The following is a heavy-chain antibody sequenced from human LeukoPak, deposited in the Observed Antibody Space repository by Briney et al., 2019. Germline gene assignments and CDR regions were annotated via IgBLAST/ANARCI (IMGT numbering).Heavy chain of an antibody. D-gene: IGHD3-9*01. CDR1: GFALKDSY. CDR3: SSPYFYESDT. V-gene: IGHV1-24*01. CDR2: SDVETGEI. Sequence: ASVNSSCKLSGFALKDSYIHWVRQAPGKGLEWMGGSDVETGEIIYAQKFQGRVTMTEYKSRDTAYMELRRLSSDDPAVYYCSSPYFYESDTWGQGTLVIVSS. J-gene: IGHJ4*02.